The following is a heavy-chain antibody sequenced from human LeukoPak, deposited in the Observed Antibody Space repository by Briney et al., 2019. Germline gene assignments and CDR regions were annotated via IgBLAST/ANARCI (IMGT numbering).Heavy chain of an antibody. J-gene: IGHJ4*02. CDR3: ARWERYFDLDQYYFDY. D-gene: IGHD3-9*01. V-gene: IGHV1-2*06. Sequence: ASVTVSCTASGYTFTGYYMHWVRQAPGQGLEWMGRINPNSGGTNYAQKFQGRVTMTRDTSISTAYMELRSPRSDDTAVYYCARWERYFDLDQYYFDYWGQGTLVTVSS. CDR2: INPNSGGT. CDR1: GYTFTGYY.